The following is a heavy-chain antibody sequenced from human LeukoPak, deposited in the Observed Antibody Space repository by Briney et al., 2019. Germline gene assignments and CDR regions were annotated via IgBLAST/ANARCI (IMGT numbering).Heavy chain of an antibody. V-gene: IGHV4-39*07. Sequence: PSETLSLTCTVSGGSISSSSYYWGWIRQPPGKGLEWIGSIYYSGSTYYNPSLKSRVTISVDTSKNQFSLKLSSVTAADTAVYYCARDGATYYDFWSGYYTVFDYWGQGTLVTVSS. CDR2: IYYSGST. D-gene: IGHD3-3*01. J-gene: IGHJ4*02. CDR3: ARDGATYYDFWSGYYTVFDY. CDR1: GGSISSSSYY.